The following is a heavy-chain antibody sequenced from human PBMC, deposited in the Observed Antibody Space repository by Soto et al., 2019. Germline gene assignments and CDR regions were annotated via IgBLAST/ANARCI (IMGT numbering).Heavy chain of an antibody. D-gene: IGHD6-6*01. V-gene: IGHV3-33*08. Sequence: GGSLRLSCAASGFTFSSYGMHWVRQAPGKGLEWVAVIWYDGSKKYYADSVKGRFTISRDNYKNTLYLQMYSLRAEAAAAYFFARDQREAARVVSFDIWGQGTMVTGSS. CDR3: ARDQREAARVVSFDI. CDR2: IWYDGSKK. J-gene: IGHJ3*02. CDR1: GFTFSSYG.